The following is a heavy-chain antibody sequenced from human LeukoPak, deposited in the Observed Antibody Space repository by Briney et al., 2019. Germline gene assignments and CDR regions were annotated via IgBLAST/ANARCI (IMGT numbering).Heavy chain of an antibody. Sequence: SETLSLTCAVSGGSISSSNWWSWVRQPPGKGLEWIGEIYHSGSTNYNPSLKSRVTISVDKSKNQFSLKLSSVTAADTAVYYCARLKRETRGPSWFDPWGQGTLVTVSS. CDR1: GGSISSSNW. CDR3: ARLKRETRGPSWFDP. CDR2: IYHSGST. D-gene: IGHD1-26*01. V-gene: IGHV4-4*02. J-gene: IGHJ5*02.